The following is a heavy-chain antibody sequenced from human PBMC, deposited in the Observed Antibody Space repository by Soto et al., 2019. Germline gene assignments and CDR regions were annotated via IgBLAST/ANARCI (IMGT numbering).Heavy chain of an antibody. CDR2: IWYDGSNK. D-gene: IGHD3-9*01. CDR1: GFTFSSYG. CDR3: AREDLKTGYGRADYYYGMDV. J-gene: IGHJ6*02. V-gene: IGHV3-33*01. Sequence: PGGSLRLSCAASGFTFSSYGMHWVRQAPGKGLEWVAVIWYDGSNKYYADSVKGRFTISRDNSKNTLYLQMNSLRAEDTAVYYCAREDLKTGYGRADYYYGMDVWGQGTTVTVSS.